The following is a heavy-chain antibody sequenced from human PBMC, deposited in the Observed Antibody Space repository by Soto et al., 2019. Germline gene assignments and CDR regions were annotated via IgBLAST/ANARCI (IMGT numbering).Heavy chain of an antibody. V-gene: IGHV2-5*01. CDR3: ERGSTYNWNTYNCYYGLDV. D-gene: IGHD1-20*01. J-gene: IGHJ6*02. CDR1: GFSLSTSGVG. Sequence: QITLKESGPTLVKPTQTLTLSCTFSGFSLSTSGVGVGWIRQPPGKALEWLALIYWNDDKRYSPSLKSRHTITKDTYKNQMVLTMNMMDPGAAATDFYERGSTYNWNTYNCYYGLDVWGQGTMVTVSS. CDR2: IYWNDDK.